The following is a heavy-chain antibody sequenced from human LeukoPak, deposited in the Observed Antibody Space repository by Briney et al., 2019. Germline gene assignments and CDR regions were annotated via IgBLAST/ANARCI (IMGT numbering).Heavy chain of an antibody. V-gene: IGHV3-23*01. CDR2: ISGSGGST. D-gene: IGHD6-19*01. J-gene: IGHJ6*02. Sequence: GGSLRLSCAASGFTFSSYAMSWVRQAPGKGLEWVSAISGSGGSTYYADSVKGRFTIPRDNSKNTLYLQMNSLRAEDTAVYYCAKDSSGWRNYYYGMDVWGQGTTVTVSS. CDR1: GFTFSSYA. CDR3: AKDSSGWRNYYYGMDV.